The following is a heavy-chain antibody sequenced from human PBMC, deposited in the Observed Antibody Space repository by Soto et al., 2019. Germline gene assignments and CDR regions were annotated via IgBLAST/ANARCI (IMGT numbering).Heavy chain of an antibody. CDR1: GFTVSSNY. Sequence: GGSLRLSCAASGFTVSSNYMSWVRQAPGKGLEWVSVIYSGGSTYYADSVKGRFTISRDNSKNTLYLQMNSLRAEDTAVYYCARDDYYGSGSYPDYWGQGTLVTVSS. CDR3: ARDDYYGSGSYPDY. CDR2: IYSGGST. J-gene: IGHJ4*02. V-gene: IGHV3-53*01. D-gene: IGHD3-10*01.